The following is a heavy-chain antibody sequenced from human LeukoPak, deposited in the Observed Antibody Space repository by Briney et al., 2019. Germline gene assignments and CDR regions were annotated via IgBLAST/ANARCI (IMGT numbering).Heavy chain of an antibody. CDR3: ARDLYRIVVVPHYFDY. CDR2: ISSSSSTV. D-gene: IGHD3-22*01. Sequence: GGSLRLSCAASGFTFSSYSMNWVRQAPGKGLEWVSYISSSSSTVYYADSVKGRFTISRDNAKNSLYLQMNSLRAEDTAVYYCARDLYRIVVVPHYFDYWGQGTLVTVSS. CDR1: GFTFSSYS. V-gene: IGHV3-48*01. J-gene: IGHJ4*02.